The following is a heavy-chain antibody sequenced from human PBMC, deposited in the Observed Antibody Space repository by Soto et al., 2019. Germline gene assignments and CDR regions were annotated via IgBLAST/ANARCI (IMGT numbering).Heavy chain of an antibody. V-gene: IGHV1-69*12. CDR2: IIPIFGSA. D-gene: IGHD3-16*01. Sequence: QVQLVQSGAEVKKPGCSVKVSCKASGGTFSSYAINWVRQAPGQGLEWMGGIIPIFGSADDAQTFQGRVTKTGDDTTSTDYMELSSLRSDNTAVYYCARAVSGGVYYYYRMDVWGQGTTVTVSS. CDR1: GGTFSSYA. J-gene: IGHJ6*02. CDR3: ARAVSGGVYYYYRMDV.